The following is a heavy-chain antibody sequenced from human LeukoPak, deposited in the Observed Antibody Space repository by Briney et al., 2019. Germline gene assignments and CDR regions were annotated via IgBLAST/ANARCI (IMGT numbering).Heavy chain of an antibody. J-gene: IGHJ3*02. CDR1: GFTFSSYS. D-gene: IGHD1-26*01. CDR2: ISSSSSYI. Sequence: AGGSLRLSCAASGFTFSSYSMNWVRQAPGKGLEWVSSISSSSSYIYYADSVKGRFTISRDNAKNSLYLQMNSLRAEDTAVYYCARVKWELPRRMGYAFDIWGQGTMVTASS. CDR3: ARVKWELPRRMGYAFDI. V-gene: IGHV3-21*01.